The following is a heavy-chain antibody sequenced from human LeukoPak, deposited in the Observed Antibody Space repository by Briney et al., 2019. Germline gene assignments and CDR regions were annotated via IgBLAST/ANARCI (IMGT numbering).Heavy chain of an antibody. D-gene: IGHD1/OR15-1a*01. CDR3: ATQTNDREAFDI. J-gene: IGHJ3*02. V-gene: IGHV3-30*02. CDR2: IGYDGSNK. CDR1: GFTFSSYG. Sequence: GGSLRLSCAASGFTFSSYGMHWVRQAPGKGLEWVAFIGYDGSNKYYADSMKGRFTISRDNSKNTLYLQMNSLRAEDTAVYYCATQTNDREAFDIWGQGTMVTVSS.